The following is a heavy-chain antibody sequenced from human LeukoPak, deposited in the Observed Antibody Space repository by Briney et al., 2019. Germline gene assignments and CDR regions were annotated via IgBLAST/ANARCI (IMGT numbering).Heavy chain of an antibody. J-gene: IGHJ4*02. CDR1: GFTFSSYG. D-gene: IGHD4-17*01. CDR2: ISYDGSNK. Sequence: GGSLRLSCAASGFTFSSYGMHWVRQAPGKGLEWVAVISYDGSNKYYADSVKGRFTISRDNSKNTLYLQMNNLRAEDTAVYYCAKPSTVYGDFDYWGQGTLVTVSS. CDR3: AKPSTVYGDFDY. V-gene: IGHV3-30*18.